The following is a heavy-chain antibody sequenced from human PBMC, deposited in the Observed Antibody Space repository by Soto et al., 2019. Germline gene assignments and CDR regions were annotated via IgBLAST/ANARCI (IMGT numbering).Heavy chain of an antibody. V-gene: IGHV1-18*01. D-gene: IGHD1-26*01. J-gene: IGHJ5*02. CDR3: TRGGGAHYRFDP. CDR1: GYTFTSTW. CDR2: ISPYNGNT. Sequence: QVQLVQSGAEMTKPGASVKVSCKASGYTFTSTWLTWVRQAPGRGLEWVGWISPYNGNTNYAQKLQGRVTMTADTSTNTVYMELRSLRLDDTAVYYCTRGGGAHYRFDPWGQGTQVTVSS.